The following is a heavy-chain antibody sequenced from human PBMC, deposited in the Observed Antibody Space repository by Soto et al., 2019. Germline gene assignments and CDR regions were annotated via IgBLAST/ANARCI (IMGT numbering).Heavy chain of an antibody. CDR3: ARESVEHLTIFGVVYYYYGTDV. D-gene: IGHD3-3*01. Sequence: ASVKVSCKASGYTFTGYYMHWVRQAPGQGLEWMGWINPNSGGTNYAQKFQGRVTMTRDTSISTAYMELSRLRSDDTAVYYCARESVEHLTIFGVVYYYYGTDVWGQGTKVTVS. J-gene: IGHJ6*02. CDR2: INPNSGGT. V-gene: IGHV1-2*02. CDR1: GYTFTGYY.